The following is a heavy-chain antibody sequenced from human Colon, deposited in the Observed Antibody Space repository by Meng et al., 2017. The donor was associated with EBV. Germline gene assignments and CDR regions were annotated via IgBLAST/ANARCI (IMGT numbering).Heavy chain of an antibody. CDR2: IYYSASS. Sequence: QWRLQESGAWLRKASHTLSFTFTVSGGFISSGDYCWSWIRQPPVKCLEWISCIYYSASSYYNPSLKSRVTRAVYTSKNQFPLKLISVTAADTAVYYCARDRGGLGAFDYWGQGTLVTVSS. CDR1: GGFISSGDYC. J-gene: IGHJ4*02. V-gene: IGHV4-30-4*01. D-gene: IGHD5-12*01. CDR3: ARDRGGLGAFDY.